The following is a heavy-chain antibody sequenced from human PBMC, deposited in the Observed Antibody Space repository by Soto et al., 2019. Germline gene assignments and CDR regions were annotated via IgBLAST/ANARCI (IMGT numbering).Heavy chain of an antibody. CDR2: IYHSGST. D-gene: IGHD6-6*01. J-gene: IGHJ6*02. Sequence: QLQLQESGSGLVKPSQTLSLTCAVSGGSISSGGYSWSWIRQPPGKVLEWIGYIYHSGSTYYNPSLKSRVTIAVDRSKNQFSLKLSSVTAADTAVYYCAREGSLSGYYYYGMDVWGQGTTVTVSS. CDR1: GGSISSGGYS. CDR3: AREGSLSGYYYYGMDV. V-gene: IGHV4-30-2*01.